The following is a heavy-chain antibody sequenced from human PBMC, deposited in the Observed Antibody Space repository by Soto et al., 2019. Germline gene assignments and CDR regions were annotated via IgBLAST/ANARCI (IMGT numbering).Heavy chain of an antibody. CDR1: GGSFSGYY. CDR2: INHSGST. Sequence: PSETLSLTCAVYGGSFSGYYWSWIRQPPGKGLEWIGEINHSGSTNYNPSLKSRVTISVDTSKNQFSLKLSSVTAADTAVYYCASLPAMPLYYYYYGMDVWGQGTTVTVSS. J-gene: IGHJ6*02. CDR3: ASLPAMPLYYYYYGMDV. D-gene: IGHD2-2*01. V-gene: IGHV4-34*01.